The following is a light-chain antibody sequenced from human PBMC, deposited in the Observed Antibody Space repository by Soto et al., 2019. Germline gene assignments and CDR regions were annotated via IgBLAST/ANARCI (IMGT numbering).Light chain of an antibody. V-gene: IGKV3-15*01. CDR2: GAS. CDR1: QSVSSN. Sequence: TQSPATLSVSPGERATLSCXASQSVSSNLAWYHHKPGQAPTLLIYGASARATGIPVRFSGSRSGTEFTLTISSLQSEDFAVYYCQHYNNWPFTFGQGTKLEIK. J-gene: IGKJ2*01. CDR3: QHYNNWPFT.